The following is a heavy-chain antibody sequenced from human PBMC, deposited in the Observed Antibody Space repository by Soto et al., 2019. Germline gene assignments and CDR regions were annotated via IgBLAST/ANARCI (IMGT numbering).Heavy chain of an antibody. D-gene: IGHD1-7*01. CDR1: GGTFSSYA. CDR2: IIPIFGTA. CDR3: ARDQGNWNSNWFDT. Sequence: ASVKVSCKASGGTFSSYAISWVRQAPGQGLEWMGGIIPIFGTANYAQKFQGRVTITADKSTSRAYMEPSSLRSDNTAVYYCARDQGNWNSNWFDTWGQGTLVTVSS. J-gene: IGHJ5*02. V-gene: IGHV1-69*06.